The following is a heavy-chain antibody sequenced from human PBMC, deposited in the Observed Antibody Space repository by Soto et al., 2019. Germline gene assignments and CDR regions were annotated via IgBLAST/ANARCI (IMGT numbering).Heavy chain of an antibody. CDR1: GFTFSSYA. J-gene: IGHJ4*02. CDR2: ISGSGGST. D-gene: IGHD2-2*01. CDR3: AKGRGYCSSTSCYVGSDY. V-gene: IGHV3-23*01. Sequence: EVQLLESGGGLVQPGGSLRLSCAASGFTFSSYAMSWVRQAPGKGLEWVSAISGSGGSTYYADSVMGRFTISRDNSKNTLYLVMNSLRAEDTAVYYCAKGRGYCSSTSCYVGSDYWGQGILVTVSS.